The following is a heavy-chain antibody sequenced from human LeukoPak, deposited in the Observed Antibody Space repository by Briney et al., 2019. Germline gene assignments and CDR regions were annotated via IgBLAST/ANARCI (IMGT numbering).Heavy chain of an antibody. D-gene: IGHD1-26*01. CDR2: ISSSSSHM. CDR1: GFTFNSYS. V-gene: IGHV3-21*01. CDR3: VRDSGTSYGYYFLH. J-gene: IGHJ1*01. Sequence: GGSLRLSCAAPGFTFNSYSMYWVRQAPGKGLEWVSSISSSSSHMFYADSVKGRFSISRDNANNSLCLQMNSLRAEDTAVYYCVRDSGTSYGYYFLHWGQGTLVTVSS.